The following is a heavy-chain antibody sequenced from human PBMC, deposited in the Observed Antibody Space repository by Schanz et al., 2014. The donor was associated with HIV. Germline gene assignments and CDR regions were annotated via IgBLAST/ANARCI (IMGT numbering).Heavy chain of an antibody. V-gene: IGHV1-8*02. J-gene: IGHJ3*02. D-gene: IGHD1-20*01. CDR1: GRAFADLD. Sequence: QERLVQSGAEVKRPGASVKVSCQTPGRAFADLDINWVRQTTGRGLEWMGWINPVSGNTGYAQQFQDRVSLTRTSSTRTVHMELRGLRSEDTAVYYCARAGLWYKAGAFYGSAFDMWGQGTMVAVSS. CDR2: INPVSGNT. CDR3: ARAGLWYKAGAFYGSAFDM.